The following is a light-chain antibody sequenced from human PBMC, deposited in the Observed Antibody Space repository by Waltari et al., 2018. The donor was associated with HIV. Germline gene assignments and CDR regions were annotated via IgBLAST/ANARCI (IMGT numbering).Light chain of an antibody. CDR2: AVS. V-gene: IGKV3-15*01. CDR1: QSVSSN. J-gene: IGKJ1*01. CDR3: QQYSNWPRT. Sequence: EVVTTQSPATLSVSPGDRATLSCRASQSVSSNLAWYQQKPGQPPRLLIYAVSTRATGIAARFSGSGSGTEFSLTISSLQSEDYAVYYCQQYSNWPRTFGQGTKVEIK.